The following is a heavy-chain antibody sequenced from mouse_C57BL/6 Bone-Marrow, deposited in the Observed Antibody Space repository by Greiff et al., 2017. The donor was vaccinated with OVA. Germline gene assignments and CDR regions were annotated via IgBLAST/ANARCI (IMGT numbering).Heavy chain of an antibody. CDR3: ARTSVFFDY. V-gene: IGHV1-85*01. CDR2: IYPRDGST. CDR1: GYTFTSYD. D-gene: IGHD6-1*01. Sequence: VKLMESGPELVKPGASVKLSCKASGYTFTSYDINWVKQRPGQGLEWIGWIYPRDGSTKYNEKLKGKATLTVDTSSSTAYMELHSLTSEDSAVYFCARTSVFFDYWGQGTTLTVSS. J-gene: IGHJ2*01.